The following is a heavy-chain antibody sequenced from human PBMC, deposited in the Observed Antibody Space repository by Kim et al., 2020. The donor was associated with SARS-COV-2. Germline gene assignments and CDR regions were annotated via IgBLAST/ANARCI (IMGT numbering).Heavy chain of an antibody. Sequence: SETLSLTCTVSGGSISSYYWSWIRQPPGKGLEWIGYIYYSGSTNYNPSLKSRVTISVDTSKNQFSLKLSSVTAADTAVYYCARQSAMVTGSPLYYYGMDVWGQGTTVTVSS. J-gene: IGHJ6*02. CDR1: GGSISSYY. CDR2: IYYSGST. V-gene: IGHV4-59*08. CDR3: ARQSAMVTGSPLYYYGMDV. D-gene: IGHD5-18*01.